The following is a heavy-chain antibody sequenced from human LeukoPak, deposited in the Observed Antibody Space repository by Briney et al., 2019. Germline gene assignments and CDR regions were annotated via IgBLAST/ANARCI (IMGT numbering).Heavy chain of an antibody. CDR3: AIDYDSTGLYFDY. Sequence: GGSLRLSCAASGFTFSSYAMSWVRQAPGKGLEWVSGISGSGGGTYYADSVEGRFTISRDNFKNTLSLQMSSLRAEDTALYYCAIDYDSTGLYFDYWGQGTLVTVSS. CDR2: ISGSGGGT. CDR1: GFTFSSYA. V-gene: IGHV3-23*01. J-gene: IGHJ4*02. D-gene: IGHD3-22*01.